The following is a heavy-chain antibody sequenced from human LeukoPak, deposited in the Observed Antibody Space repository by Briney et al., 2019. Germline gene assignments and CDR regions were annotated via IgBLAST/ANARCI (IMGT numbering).Heavy chain of an antibody. J-gene: IGHJ4*02. Sequence: SETLSLTCTLSGGSISTYYWSWIRQPPGKGLEWIGYIYHSGSTNYNPSLKSRVSISVDTSKNQFSLKLTSVTAADTAVYYCAAYRSGTHYNSYYFDDWGQGTLVIVSS. V-gene: IGHV4-59*08. CDR1: GGSISTYY. D-gene: IGHD3-10*01. CDR2: IYHSGST. CDR3: AAYRSGTHYNSYYFDD.